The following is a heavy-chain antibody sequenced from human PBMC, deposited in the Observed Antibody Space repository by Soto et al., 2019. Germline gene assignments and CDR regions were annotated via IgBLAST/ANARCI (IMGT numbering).Heavy chain of an antibody. D-gene: IGHD1-1*01. J-gene: IGHJ5*02. V-gene: IGHV4-4*07. Sequence: QVRLQESGPGLVKPSETLSLTCAVSGASVRSYHWSWIRQAAGKGLEWIGRIQMSGTTNYNPSLKTRVTMSLATSKNEVSLRMTSVTAADPAVYFFAKDRSTMRWCDPWCQGILVTVSS. CDR3: AKDRSTMRWCDP. CDR2: IQMSGTT. CDR1: GASVRSYH.